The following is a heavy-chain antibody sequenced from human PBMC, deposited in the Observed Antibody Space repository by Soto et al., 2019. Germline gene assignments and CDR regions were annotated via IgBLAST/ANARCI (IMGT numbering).Heavy chain of an antibody. Sequence: SETLSLTCTVSGGSISSYYWSWIRQPPGKGLEWIGYIYYSGSTNYNPSLKSRVTISVDTSKNQFSLKLSSVTAADTAVYYCARGGVGYCSSTSCLEFDPWGQGTLVTVSS. CDR3: ARGGVGYCSSTSCLEFDP. V-gene: IGHV4-59*01. CDR2: IYYSGST. J-gene: IGHJ5*02. D-gene: IGHD2-2*01. CDR1: GGSISSYY.